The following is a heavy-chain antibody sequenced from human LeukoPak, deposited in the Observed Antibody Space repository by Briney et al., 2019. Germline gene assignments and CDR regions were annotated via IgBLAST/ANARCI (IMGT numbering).Heavy chain of an antibody. V-gene: IGHV3-48*01. CDR1: GFTFSSYS. J-gene: IGHJ4*02. Sequence: GGSLRLSCAASGFTFSSYSMNWVRQAPGKGLEWVSYISSSSSTIYYADSVKGRFTISRDNAKNSLYLQMNSLRAGDTAVYYCARPRSSGYYWYFDYWGQGTLVTVSS. CDR2: ISSSSSTI. CDR3: ARPRSSGYYWYFDY. D-gene: IGHD3-22*01.